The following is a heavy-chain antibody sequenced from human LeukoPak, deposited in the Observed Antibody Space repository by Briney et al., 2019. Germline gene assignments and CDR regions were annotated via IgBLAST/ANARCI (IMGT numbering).Heavy chain of an antibody. D-gene: IGHD2-8*01. CDR1: GFTVSSNY. CDR2: IYIGGST. V-gene: IGHV3-66*01. Sequence: GGSLRLSCAASGFTVSSNYMSWVRQAPGKGLEWVSVIYIGGSTYYADSVKGRFTTSRDNSKDTLYLQMNSLRAEDTAVYYCARASNGGYRYWGQGTLVTVSS. J-gene: IGHJ4*02. CDR3: ARASNGGYRY.